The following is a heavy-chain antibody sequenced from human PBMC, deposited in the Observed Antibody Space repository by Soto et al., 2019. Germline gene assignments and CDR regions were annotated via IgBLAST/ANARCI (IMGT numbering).Heavy chain of an antibody. J-gene: IGHJ2*01. D-gene: IGHD2-15*01. V-gene: IGHV3-53*02. CDR3: ARDSCSGGSCYNLRDFDL. Sequence: EVQLVETGGGLIQPGGSLRLSCAASGFTVSSNYMSWVRQAPGKGLEWVSVIYSGGSTYYADSVKGRFTIYRDNSKNTLYLQMNRLRAEDTAVYYCARDSCSGGSCYNLRDFDLWGRGTLVTVSS. CDR2: IYSGGST. CDR1: GFTVSSNY.